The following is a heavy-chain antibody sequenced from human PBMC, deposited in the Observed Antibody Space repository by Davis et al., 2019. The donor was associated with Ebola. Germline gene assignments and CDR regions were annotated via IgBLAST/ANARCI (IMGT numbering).Heavy chain of an antibody. CDR3: ARGRSSPDAFDI. CDR1: GGSISSYY. Sequence: MPGGSLRPSCTVSGGSISSYYWSWIRQPPGKGLEWIGYIYYSGSTNYNPSLKSRVTISVDTSKNQFSLKLSSVTAADTAMYYCARGRSSPDAFDIWGQGTMVTVSS. J-gene: IGHJ3*02. CDR2: IYYSGST. V-gene: IGHV4-59*01.